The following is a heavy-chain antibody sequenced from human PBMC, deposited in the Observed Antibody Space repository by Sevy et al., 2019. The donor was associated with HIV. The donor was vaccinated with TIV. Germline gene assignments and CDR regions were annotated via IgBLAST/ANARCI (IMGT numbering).Heavy chain of an antibody. V-gene: IGHV3-48*02. Sequence: GGSLRLSCAVSGMTFSTYNMNWVRQAPGKGLEWISYISTDSTTKYYADSVKGRFTISRDNAKNSLYLQMNSLRDEDTAVYYCAGDRVREFDYWGQGTLVTVSS. CDR2: ISTDSTTK. CDR3: AGDRVREFDY. CDR1: GMTFSTYN. J-gene: IGHJ4*02. D-gene: IGHD3-10*01.